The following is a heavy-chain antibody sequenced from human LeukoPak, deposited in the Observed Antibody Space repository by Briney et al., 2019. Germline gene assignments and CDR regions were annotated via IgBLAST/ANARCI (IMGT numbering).Heavy chain of an antibody. Sequence: PGGSLRLSCAASGFTFSSYWMHWVRQAPGKGLVWVSRINSDGSSTSYADSVKGRFTISRDNAKNTLYLQMNSLRAEDTAGYNCPRDGPPYDSSGYRHYYFDYWGQGTLVTVSS. CDR2: INSDGSST. J-gene: IGHJ4*02. CDR3: PRDGPPYDSSGYRHYYFDY. CDR1: GFTFSSYW. D-gene: IGHD3-22*01. V-gene: IGHV3-74*01.